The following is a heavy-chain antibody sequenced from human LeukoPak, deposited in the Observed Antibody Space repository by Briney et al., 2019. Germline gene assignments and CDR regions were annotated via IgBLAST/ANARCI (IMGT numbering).Heavy chain of an antibody. CDR3: ARFIAAYDY. J-gene: IGHJ4*02. Sequence: GGSLRLSCAVSGFIFSSYSMNWVRQAPGKGLEWVSYISSSSSAIYYADSVKGRFTISRDNAKNSLYLQMNSLRAEDTAVYYCARFIAAYDYWGQGTLVTVSS. V-gene: IGHV3-48*01. CDR1: GFIFSSYS. CDR2: ISSSSSAI. D-gene: IGHD6-6*01.